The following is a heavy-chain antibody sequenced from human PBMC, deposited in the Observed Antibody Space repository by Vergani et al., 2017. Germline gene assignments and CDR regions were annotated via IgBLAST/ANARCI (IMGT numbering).Heavy chain of an antibody. Sequence: EVQLLESGGGLVQPGGSLRLTCAASEFTFSNYAMNWVRQAPGKGLEWVSGISGSGVSAYYTDSVKGRFTISRDNSKNMLFLQMNNLGTEDTAIYYCAKQYFVSGNYLFDSWGQGTLVTVSS. CDR3: AKQYFVSGNYLFDS. CDR1: EFTFSNYA. D-gene: IGHD3-10*01. V-gene: IGHV3-23*01. CDR2: ISGSGVSA. J-gene: IGHJ4*02.